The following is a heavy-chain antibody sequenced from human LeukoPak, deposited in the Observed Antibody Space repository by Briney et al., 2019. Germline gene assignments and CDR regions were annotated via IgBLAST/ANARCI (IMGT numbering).Heavy chain of an antibody. Sequence: PGGSLRLSCAASGFTFSSYSMNWVRQAPGKGLEWVSYISSDSSTIYYADSVKGRFTISRDNAKNSLYLQMNSLRAEDTAVYYCAGASGWNYPSNYWGQGTLVTVSS. J-gene: IGHJ4*02. V-gene: IGHV3-48*01. CDR2: ISSDSSTI. CDR1: GFTFSSYS. D-gene: IGHD1-7*01. CDR3: AGASGWNYPSNY.